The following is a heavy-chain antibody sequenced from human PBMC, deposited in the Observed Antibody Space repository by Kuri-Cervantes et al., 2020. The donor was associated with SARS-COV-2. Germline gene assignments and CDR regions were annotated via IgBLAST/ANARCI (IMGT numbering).Heavy chain of an antibody. Sequence: GGSLRLSCAASGFSFSYYGMHWVRQAPGKGLEWVAVIWYDGENEYYAGSVKGRFTISRDNSKNTVSLHMNSLRAEDTAMYYCARGAANYYYMDVWGKGTTVTVSS. CDR3: ARGAANYYYMDV. V-gene: IGHV3-33*08. D-gene: IGHD3-16*01. J-gene: IGHJ6*03. CDR2: IWYDGENE. CDR1: GFSFSYYG.